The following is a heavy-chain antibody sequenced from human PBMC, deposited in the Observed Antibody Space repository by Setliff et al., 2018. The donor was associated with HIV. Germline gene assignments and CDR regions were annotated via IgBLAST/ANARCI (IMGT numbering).Heavy chain of an antibody. CDR2: INAGNGNT. Sequence: ASVKVSCKASGYTFTSYAMHWVRQAPGQRLEWMGWINAGNGNTKYSQKFQGRVTITRDTSASTAYTELSSLRSEDTAVYYCARVGSYWTQFDYWGQGTLVTVSS. J-gene: IGHJ4*01. D-gene: IGHD2-15*01. CDR3: ARVGSYWTQFDY. CDR1: GYTFTSYA. V-gene: IGHV1-3*01.